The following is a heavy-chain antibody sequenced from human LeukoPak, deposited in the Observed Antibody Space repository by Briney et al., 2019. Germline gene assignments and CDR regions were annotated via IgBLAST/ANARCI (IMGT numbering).Heavy chain of an antibody. CDR2: INHSGST. J-gene: IGHJ4*02. Sequence: PSETLSLTCAVYGGSFSGYYWSWIRQPPGKGLEWIGEINHSGSTNYNPSLKSRVTISVDTSKNQFSLKLSSVTAADTAVYYCAREGLSVSFDYWGRGTLVTVSS. D-gene: IGHD5/OR15-5a*01. CDR1: GGSFSGYY. CDR3: AREGLSVSFDY. V-gene: IGHV4-34*01.